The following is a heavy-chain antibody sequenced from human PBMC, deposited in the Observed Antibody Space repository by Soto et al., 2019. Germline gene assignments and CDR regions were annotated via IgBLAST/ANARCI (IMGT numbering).Heavy chain of an antibody. V-gene: IGHV1-69*13. CDR2: IIPIFGTA. D-gene: IGHD2-15*01. Sequence: SVKVSCKASGGTFSSYAISWVRQAPGQGLEWMGGIIPIFGTANYAQKFQGRVTITADESTSTAYMELSSLRSEDTAVYYCARFVRYGGNLDYWGQGTLVTVSS. J-gene: IGHJ4*02. CDR3: ARFVRYGGNLDY. CDR1: GGTFSSYA.